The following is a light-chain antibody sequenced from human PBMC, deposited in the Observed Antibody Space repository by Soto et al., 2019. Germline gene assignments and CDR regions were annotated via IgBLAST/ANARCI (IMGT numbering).Light chain of an antibody. Sequence: DIVLTQSPVTLSLSPGEVATLSCSASQSVSSSYLAWYQQKPGQAPRLLIYGASSRATGIPDRFSGSGSGTDFTLTISSLQSEDCAIYYCQQYYTWPITFGGGTKVDIK. J-gene: IGKJ4*01. CDR3: QQYYTWPIT. V-gene: IGKV3-20*01. CDR1: QSVSSSY. CDR2: GAS.